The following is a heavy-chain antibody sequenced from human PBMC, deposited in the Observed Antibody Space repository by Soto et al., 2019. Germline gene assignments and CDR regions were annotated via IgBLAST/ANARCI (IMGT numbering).Heavy chain of an antibody. V-gene: IGHV4-30-4*01. CDR2: IYYSGST. Sequence: QVQLQESGPGLVKPSQTLSLTCTVSGGSISSGDYYWSWIRQPPGKGLEWIGYIYYSGSTYYNPSLKSRVTISVETSKNQFSLKLSSVTAADTAVYYCARVRREYDYGDYIWFDPWGQGTLVTVSS. CDR1: GGSISSGDYY. CDR3: ARVRREYDYGDYIWFDP. J-gene: IGHJ5*02. D-gene: IGHD4-17*01.